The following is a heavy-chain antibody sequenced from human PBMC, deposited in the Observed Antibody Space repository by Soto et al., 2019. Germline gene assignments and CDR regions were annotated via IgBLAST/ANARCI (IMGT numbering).Heavy chain of an antibody. D-gene: IGHD3-3*01. Sequence: GGSLRLSCAASGFTFSSYGMHWVRQAPGKGLEWVAVISYDGSNKYYADSVKGRFTISRDNSKNTLYLQMNSLRAEDTAVYYCARDSAYYDFWSGLYYYYYGMDVWGQGTTVTVSS. J-gene: IGHJ6*02. CDR1: GFTFSSYG. CDR2: ISYDGSNK. CDR3: ARDSAYYDFWSGLYYYYYGMDV. V-gene: IGHV3-30*03.